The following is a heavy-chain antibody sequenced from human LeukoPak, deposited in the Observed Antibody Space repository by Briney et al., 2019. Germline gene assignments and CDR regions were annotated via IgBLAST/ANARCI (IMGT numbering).Heavy chain of an antibody. Sequence: GGSLRPSCAASGFTFSSYGMHWVRQAPGKGLEWVAVISYDGSNKYYADSVKGRFTISRDNSKNTLYLQMNSLRAEDTAVYYCAKDLRSGSYDYWGQGTLVTVSS. CDR2: ISYDGSNK. CDR1: GFTFSSYG. D-gene: IGHD1-26*01. CDR3: AKDLRSGSYDY. V-gene: IGHV3-30*18. J-gene: IGHJ4*02.